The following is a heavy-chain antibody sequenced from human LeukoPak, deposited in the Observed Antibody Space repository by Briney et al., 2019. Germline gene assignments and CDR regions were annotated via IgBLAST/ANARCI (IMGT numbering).Heavy chain of an antibody. V-gene: IGHV3-23*01. CDR3: ARHDSFIPY. CDR1: GFTYSDYA. D-gene: IGHD3-16*02. CDR2: ISDTGRRT. Sequence: GGSLRLSCAASGFTYSDYAMSWVRQAAGKGLEWVSGISDTGRRTYYTDSVQGRFTISRDESKKTVYLLLNTLRADDTAVYFCARHDSFIPYWGQGTLVTVSS. J-gene: IGHJ4*02.